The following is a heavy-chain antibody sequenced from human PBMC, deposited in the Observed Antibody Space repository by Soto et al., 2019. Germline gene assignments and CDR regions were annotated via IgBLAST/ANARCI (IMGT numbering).Heavy chain of an antibody. V-gene: IGHV3-23*01. J-gene: IGHJ4*02. CDR2: ISGSGGTT. CDR1: GFTFSNYV. Sequence: EVKLLESGGGLVQPGGSLRLSCAASGFTFSNYVMIWVRQAPGKGLEWVTVISGSGGTTHYADSVKGRFTISRDNSKNTLYLQMNYLRAEDTAVYYCAKSDLRYCSGGSCGYYYFDYWGQGTLVTVSS. D-gene: IGHD2-15*01. CDR3: AKSDLRYCSGGSCGYYYFDY.